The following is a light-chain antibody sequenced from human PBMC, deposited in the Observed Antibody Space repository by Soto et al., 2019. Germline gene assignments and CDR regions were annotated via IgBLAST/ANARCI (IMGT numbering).Light chain of an antibody. CDR1: SSNIGAGYD. V-gene: IGLV1-40*01. J-gene: IGLJ2*01. CDR3: QSYDSSLSVLV. CDR2: GNS. Sequence: QPVLTQPPSVSGAPGQRVTISCTGSSSNIGAGYDVHWYQQLPGTAPKLLIQGNSNRPSGIPDRFSASKSGTSASLAITGLQAEDEADYYCQSYDSSLSVLVFGGGTKVTVL.